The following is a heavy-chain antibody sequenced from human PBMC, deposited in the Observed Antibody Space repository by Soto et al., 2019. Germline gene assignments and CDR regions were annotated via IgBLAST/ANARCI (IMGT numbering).Heavy chain of an antibody. CDR1: VFTFRSYG. CDR3: GKDTLDCSGGDCPLYYYYGMDV. D-gene: IGHD2-21*02. V-gene: IGHV3-30*18. J-gene: IGHJ6*02. CDR2: ISNDGNNK. Sequence: QPWGSLRLSGATSVFTFRSYGMHWVHQAPGKGLEWLAVISNDGNNKFFADSVKGRLTLSRDNARNTLYLQINSLRAEDTAVYFCGKDTLDCSGGDCPLYYYYGMDVWGQGTTVTVSS.